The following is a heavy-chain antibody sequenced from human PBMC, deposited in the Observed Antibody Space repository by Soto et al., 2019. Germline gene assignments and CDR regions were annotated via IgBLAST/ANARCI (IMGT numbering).Heavy chain of an antibody. Sequence: GGSLRLSYAASGFTFRNYWMSWVRQAPGKGLEWVANIKQDGSEKNYVDSVKGRFTISRDNAQNSLYLQMNSQRAEDTAVYYCARDKYYGSGFDIWGQGTMVTVSS. J-gene: IGHJ3*02. V-gene: IGHV3-7*01. CDR1: GFTFRNYW. CDR3: ARDKYYGSGFDI. D-gene: IGHD3-10*01. CDR2: IKQDGSEK.